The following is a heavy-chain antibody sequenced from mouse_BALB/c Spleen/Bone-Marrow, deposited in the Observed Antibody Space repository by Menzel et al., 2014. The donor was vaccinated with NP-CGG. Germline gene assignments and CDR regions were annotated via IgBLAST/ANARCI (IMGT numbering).Heavy chain of an antibody. CDR1: GFDFSRYW. D-gene: IGHD1-1*02. V-gene: IGHV4-2*02. J-gene: IGHJ3*01. Sequence: EVKLVESGGGLVQPGGSLNLSCAASGFDFSRYWMSWVRQAPGKGQEWIGEINPGSSTINYTPSLKDKFIISRDNAKNTLYLQMSKVRSEDTALYYCARQNYGFAYWGQGTLVTVSA. CDR2: INPGSSTI. CDR3: ARQNYGFAY.